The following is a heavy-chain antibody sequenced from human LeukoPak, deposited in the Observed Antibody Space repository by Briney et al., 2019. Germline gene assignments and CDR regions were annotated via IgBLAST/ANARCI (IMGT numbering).Heavy chain of an antibody. CDR1: GYSISSGYY. J-gene: IGHJ4*02. CDR2: IYYSGST. Sequence: SETLSLTCTVSGYSISSGYYWGWIRQPPGKGLEWIGSIYYSGSTYYNPSLKSRVTISVDTSKNQFSLKLSSVTAADTAVYYCARGWDLDYWGQGTLVTVSS. D-gene: IGHD1-26*01. V-gene: IGHV4-38-2*02. CDR3: ARGWDLDY.